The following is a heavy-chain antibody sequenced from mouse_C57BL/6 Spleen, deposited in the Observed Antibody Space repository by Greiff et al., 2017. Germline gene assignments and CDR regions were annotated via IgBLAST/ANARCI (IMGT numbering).Heavy chain of an antibody. CDR1: GYTFTSYW. D-gene: IGHD4-1*02. Sequence: QVQLQQPGAELVKPGASVKMSCKASGYTFTSYWITWVKQRPGQGLEWIGDIYPGSGSTNYNEKFKSKATLTVDTSSSTAYMQLSSLTSEDSAVYYGARYPPQLAWFAYWGQGTLVTVSA. CDR2: IYPGSGST. J-gene: IGHJ3*01. V-gene: IGHV1-55*01. CDR3: ARYPPQLAWFAY.